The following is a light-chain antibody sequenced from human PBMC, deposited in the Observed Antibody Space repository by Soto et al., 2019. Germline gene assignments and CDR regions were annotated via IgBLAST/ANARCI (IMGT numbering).Light chain of an antibody. J-gene: IGKJ1*01. CDR3: LQHGSYPRT. CDR1: QVIRDH. CDR2: AAA. Sequence: DIQMTQAPSSLSASVGDRVTITFRASQVIRDHLVWYQQKPGRAPKRLIYAAATLQSGVPLRFSGSGSGTEFTLTISSLKLEDIATYYCLQHGSYPRTCGQGTKVE. V-gene: IGKV1-17*01.